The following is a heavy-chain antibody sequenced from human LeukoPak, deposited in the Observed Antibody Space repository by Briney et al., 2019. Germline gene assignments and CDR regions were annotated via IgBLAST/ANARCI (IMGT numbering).Heavy chain of an antibody. CDR3: ARRLHYFDY. D-gene: IGHD2-21*02. Sequence: SETLSLTCSVYGGSITAYYWSWIRQPPGKGLEWIGEINHSRGTKYNPSLESRVTIFVDTSNNQFSLRLSSVTAADTAVYYCARRLHYFDYWGQGSLVTVSS. J-gene: IGHJ4*02. CDR1: GGSITAYY. V-gene: IGHV4-34*01. CDR2: INHSRGT.